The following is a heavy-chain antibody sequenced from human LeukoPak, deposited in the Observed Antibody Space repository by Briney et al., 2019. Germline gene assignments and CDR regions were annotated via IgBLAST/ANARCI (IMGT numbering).Heavy chain of an antibody. CDR1: GGSISSSSYY. D-gene: IGHD2-15*01. CDR3: ARDFKDLYCSGGSCYSELYFDY. V-gene: IGHV4-39*07. Sequence: SETLSLTCTVSGGSISSSSYYWGWIRQPPGKGLEWIGSIYYSGSTYYNPSLKSRVTISVDTSKNQFSLKLSSVTAADTAVYYCARDFKDLYCSGGSCYSELYFDYWGQGTLVTVSS. J-gene: IGHJ4*02. CDR2: IYYSGST.